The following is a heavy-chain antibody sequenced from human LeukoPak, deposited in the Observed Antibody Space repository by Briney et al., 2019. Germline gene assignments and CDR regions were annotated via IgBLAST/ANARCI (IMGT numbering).Heavy chain of an antibody. CDR3: ARTRYSSSCMDV. Sequence: GGSLRLSCAASGFTFNSYAMSWVRQAPGKGLEWVSGISSGGNTYYANSVKGRFTISRDNAKNSLYLQMNSLRAEDTAVYYCARTRYSSSCMDVWGQGTTVTVSS. CDR1: GFTFNSYA. J-gene: IGHJ6*02. V-gene: IGHV3-23*01. D-gene: IGHD6-13*01. CDR2: ISSGGNT.